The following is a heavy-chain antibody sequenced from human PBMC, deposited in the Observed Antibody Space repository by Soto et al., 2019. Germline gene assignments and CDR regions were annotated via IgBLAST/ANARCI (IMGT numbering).Heavy chain of an antibody. CDR3: ARGHTIFGVVIINYYYYYMDV. CDR2: MNSNSGNT. V-gene: IGHV1-8*01. CDR1: GYTFTSYD. D-gene: IGHD3-3*01. J-gene: IGHJ6*03. Sequence: QVQLVQSGAEVKKPGASVKVSCKASGYTFTSYDINWVRQATGQGLEWMGWMNSNSGNTGYAQKFQGRVTMTRNTSISTAYMELSSLRSEDTAVYYCARGHTIFGVVIINYYYYYMDVWGKGTTVTVSS.